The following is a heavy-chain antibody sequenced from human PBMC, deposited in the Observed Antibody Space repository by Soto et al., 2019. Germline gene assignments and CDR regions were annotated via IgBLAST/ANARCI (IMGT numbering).Heavy chain of an antibody. V-gene: IGHV1-2*02. Sequence: ASVKVSCKASGYTFTGYYMHWVRQAPGQGLEWMGWINPNSGGTNYAQKFQGRVTMIRDTSISTAYMELSRLRSDDTAVYYCAREGYPSSDYYGMDVWGQGTTVTVSS. CDR2: INPNSGGT. CDR3: AREGYPSSDYYGMDV. J-gene: IGHJ6*02. D-gene: IGHD5-12*01. CDR1: GYTFTGYY.